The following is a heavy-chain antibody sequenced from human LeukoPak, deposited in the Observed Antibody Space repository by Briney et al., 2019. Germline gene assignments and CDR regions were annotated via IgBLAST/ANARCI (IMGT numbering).Heavy chain of an antibody. CDR3: ARSSGSYSPFGAFDI. V-gene: IGHV4-59*08. CDR1: GGSISSYY. D-gene: IGHD1-26*01. CDR2: IYYTGST. J-gene: IGHJ3*02. Sequence: PSETLSLSCTVSGGSISSYYWSWIRQPPGKGLEWIGYIYYTGSTNYNPSLKSRVTISVDTSKNQFSLNLSSVTAADTAVYYCARSSGSYSPFGAFDIWGQGTMVTVSS.